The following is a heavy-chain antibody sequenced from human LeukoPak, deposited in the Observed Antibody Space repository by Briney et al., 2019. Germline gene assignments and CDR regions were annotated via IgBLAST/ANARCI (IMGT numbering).Heavy chain of an antibody. D-gene: IGHD4-17*01. CDR3: ASVHYGDPYYYYYMDV. J-gene: IGHJ6*03. Sequence: SVKVSCKASGYTFTSYGISWVRQAPGQGLEWMGGIIPIFGTANYAQKFQGRVTITADKSTSTAYMELSSLRSEDTAVYYCASVHYGDPYYYYYMDVWGKGTTVTVSS. V-gene: IGHV1-69*06. CDR2: IIPIFGTA. CDR1: GYTFTSYG.